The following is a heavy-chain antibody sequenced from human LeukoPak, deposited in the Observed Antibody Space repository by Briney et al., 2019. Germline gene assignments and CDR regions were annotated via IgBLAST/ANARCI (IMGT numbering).Heavy chain of an antibody. V-gene: IGHV1-69*06. CDR2: IIPIFGEA. CDR3: ARDPRGYSSAWYFD. CDR1: GGTFSSYA. D-gene: IGHD6-19*01. Sequence: SAKVSCKASGGTFSSYAISWVRQAPGQGLEWMGGIIPIFGEAHYAQKFQGRVTITADKSTSTAYMELSSLRSEDTAVYYCARDPRGYSSAWYFDWGQGTLVTVSS. J-gene: IGHJ4*02.